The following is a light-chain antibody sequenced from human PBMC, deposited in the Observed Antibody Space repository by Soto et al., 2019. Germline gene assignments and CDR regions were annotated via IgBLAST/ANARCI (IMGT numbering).Light chain of an antibody. CDR3: QQRRNWPRT. J-gene: IGKJ2*02. CDR2: DTS. CDR1: QSIGSA. V-gene: IGKV3-11*01. Sequence: EIVLTQSPATLSLSPGDRATLSCRASQSIGSALLWYQQRPGQTPRLLIYDTSNRATGIPARFSGSGSETAFTLTISRLEPEDFAVYCCQQRRNWPRTFGQGTKVELK.